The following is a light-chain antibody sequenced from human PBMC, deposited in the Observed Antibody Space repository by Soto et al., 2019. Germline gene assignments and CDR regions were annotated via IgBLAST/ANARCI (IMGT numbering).Light chain of an antibody. CDR2: SNN. V-gene: IGLV1-44*01. J-gene: IGLJ1*01. Sequence: QAALTQPPSASGTPGQRVTISCSVSSSNIGSNTVNWYQQLPGTAPKLLIYSNNQRPSGVPDRFSGSKPGTSASLAIIGLQSEDEAAYYCAAWDDSLNGYVFGTGTKVTVL. CDR3: AAWDDSLNGYV. CDR1: SSNIGSNT.